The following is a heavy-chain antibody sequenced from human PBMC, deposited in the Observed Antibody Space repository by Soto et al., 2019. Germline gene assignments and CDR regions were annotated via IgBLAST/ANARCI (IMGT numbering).Heavy chain of an antibody. V-gene: IGHV1-18*01. CDR2: ISADNGNT. D-gene: IGHD3-10*01. CDR1: GYSFMSYG. CDR3: ARVLYYYGSGSYPYAMDV. J-gene: IGHJ6*02. Sequence: VQLVQSGGEVKKPGASVKVSCKASGYSFMSYGFSWVRQAPGQGLEWMGWISADNGNTKYARKFQGRVTLTTDTFTRAAYMEVTSLSSGDTAVYYCARVLYYYGSGSYPYAMDVWGQGTTVTVSS.